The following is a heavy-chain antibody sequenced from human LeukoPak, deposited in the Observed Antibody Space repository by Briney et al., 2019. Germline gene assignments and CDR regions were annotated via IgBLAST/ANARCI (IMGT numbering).Heavy chain of an antibody. CDR2: IIPIFGTT. J-gene: IGHJ6*02. CDR1: GGTFSSYA. D-gene: IGHD4-11*01. Sequence: SVKVSCKASGGTFSSYAISWVRQAPGQGLEWMGGIIPIFGTTNYAQRFQGRVTITADESTSTAYMELGSLRSEDTAVYYCASPQRSTVSYYYYGMDVWGQGTTVTVSS. V-gene: IGHV1-69*13. CDR3: ASPQRSTVSYYYYGMDV.